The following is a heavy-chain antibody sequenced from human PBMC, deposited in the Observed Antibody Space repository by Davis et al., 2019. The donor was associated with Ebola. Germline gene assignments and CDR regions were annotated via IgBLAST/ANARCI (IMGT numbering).Heavy chain of an antibody. CDR2: IYYSGST. D-gene: IGHD6-6*01. CDR1: GGSIINYY. J-gene: IGHJ4*02. V-gene: IGHV4-59*01. Sequence: MPGGSLRLSCTVSGGSIINYYWSWIRQPPGKGLEWIGYIYYSGSTNYNPSLKSRVPISVDTSKNQFSLKLSSVTAADTAVYYCASHYSSSSPFDYWGQGTLVTVSS. CDR3: ASHYSSSSPFDY.